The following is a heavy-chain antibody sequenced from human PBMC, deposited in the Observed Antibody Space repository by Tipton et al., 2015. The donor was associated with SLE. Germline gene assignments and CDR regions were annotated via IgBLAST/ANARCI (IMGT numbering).Heavy chain of an antibody. J-gene: IGHJ4*02. Sequence: SLRLSCAASGFTFSSYWMSCVRQAPGKGLEWVANIKQDGSEKYYVDSVKGRFTISRDNAKNSLYLQMNSLRAEDTAVYYCARAGSTSHLFDYWGQGTLVTVSS. D-gene: IGHD2-2*01. V-gene: IGHV3-7*01. CDR1: GFTFSSYW. CDR3: ARAGSTSHLFDY. CDR2: IKQDGSEK.